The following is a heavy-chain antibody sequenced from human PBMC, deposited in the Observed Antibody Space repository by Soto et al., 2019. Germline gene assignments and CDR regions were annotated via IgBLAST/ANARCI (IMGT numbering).Heavy chain of an antibody. CDR3: ASSPDRHYDILTGSES. V-gene: IGHV3-30*03. Sequence: QVQLVESGGGVVQPGRSLRLSCAASGFTFSTYAMHWVRQAPGKGLEWVSVISYDGRNKYYADSVKGRFTISRDNSKNTLYLQMNSLRAEDTAVYYCASSPDRHYDILTGSESWGQGTLVTVSS. CDR1: GFTFSTYA. CDR2: ISYDGRNK. J-gene: IGHJ5*02. D-gene: IGHD3-9*01.